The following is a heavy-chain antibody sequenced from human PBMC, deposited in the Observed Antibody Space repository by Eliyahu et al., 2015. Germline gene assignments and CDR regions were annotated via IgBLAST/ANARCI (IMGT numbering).Heavy chain of an antibody. V-gene: IGHV3-33*03. Sequence: SDGNNRHYSDSVNGRFTISRDNSKNSLFLQMSSLRAEDTAVYYCATELQWPLDYWGQGTLVTVSS. J-gene: IGHJ4*02. CDR3: ATELQWPLDY. CDR2: SDGNNR. D-gene: IGHD6-19*01.